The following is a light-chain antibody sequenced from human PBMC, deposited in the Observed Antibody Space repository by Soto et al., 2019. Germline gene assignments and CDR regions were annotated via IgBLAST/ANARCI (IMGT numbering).Light chain of an antibody. CDR2: WAS. V-gene: IGKV4-1*01. CDR3: QQNYSTPPIT. Sequence: DIVMTQSPDSLAVSLGERATINCKSSQSVLYSSNNKNYLAWYQQKPGQPPKLLIYWASTRESGVPDRFNDSRSGTDFAFTINSLQAEDVTIYYFQQNYSTPPITFGQGTRLESK. CDR1: QSVLYSSNNKNY. J-gene: IGKJ5*01.